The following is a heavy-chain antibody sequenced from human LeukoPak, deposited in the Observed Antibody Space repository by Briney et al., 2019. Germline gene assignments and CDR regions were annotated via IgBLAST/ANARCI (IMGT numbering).Heavy chain of an antibody. V-gene: IGHV3-30-3*01. Sequence: GGSLRLSCAASGFTFSNYAMHWVRQAPGKGLEWVAVISYDGSNKYYADSVKGRFTISRDNSKNTLYLQMNSLRAEDTAVYYCARDRVGATDYFDYWGPGTLVTVSS. CDR1: GFTFSNYA. J-gene: IGHJ4*02. D-gene: IGHD1-26*01. CDR3: ARDRVGATDYFDY. CDR2: ISYDGSNK.